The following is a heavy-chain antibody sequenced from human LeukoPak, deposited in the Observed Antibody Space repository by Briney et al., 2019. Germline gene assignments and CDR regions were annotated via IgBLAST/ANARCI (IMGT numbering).Heavy chain of an antibody. J-gene: IGHJ3*02. V-gene: IGHV3-53*01. CDR1: GFTFSSYS. CDR2: IYSGGST. D-gene: IGHD2/OR15-2a*01. Sequence: GGSLRLSCAASGFTFSSYSMNWVRQAPGKGLEWVSVIYSGGSTYYADSVKGRFTISRDNSKNTLYLQMNSLRAEDTAVYYCAREDPIIAFDAFDIWGQGTMVTVSS. CDR3: AREDPIIAFDAFDI.